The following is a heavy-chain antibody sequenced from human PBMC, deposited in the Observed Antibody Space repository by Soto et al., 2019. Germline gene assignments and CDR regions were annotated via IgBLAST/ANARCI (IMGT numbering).Heavy chain of an antibody. CDR1: GFTFSSYS. J-gene: IGHJ3*02. D-gene: IGHD2-15*01. CDR2: ISGSGGAT. CDR3: AKVTDCCVSLCDDGIDI. Sequence: EVQLLESGGGLAQPGGSLRLSCAASGFTFSSYSMNWVRQAPGKGLEWVSIISGSGGATSNADSVKGRFTISRDNSKNSLFMQMKSLRDEDTAVYYCAKVTDCCVSLCDDGIDIWGHGTLVTVS. V-gene: IGHV3-23*01.